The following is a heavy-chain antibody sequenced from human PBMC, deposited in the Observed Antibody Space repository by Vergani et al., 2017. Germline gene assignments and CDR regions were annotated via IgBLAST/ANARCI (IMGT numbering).Heavy chain of an antibody. V-gene: IGHV4-59*01. CDR3: GRVADWDGLGSRILDL. Sequence: QVRLQESGPGLVKPSETLSLTCSVPGGSMSGYYWSWIRQPPGKELEWIGYMYNSGSTNNNPSLETRVTISGDTSKNQFSLKLNSVTAADTAVYYCGRVADWDGLGSRILDLWGQGILVTVSS. CDR2: MYNSGST. CDR1: GGSMSGYY. D-gene: IGHD3-10*01. J-gene: IGHJ5*02.